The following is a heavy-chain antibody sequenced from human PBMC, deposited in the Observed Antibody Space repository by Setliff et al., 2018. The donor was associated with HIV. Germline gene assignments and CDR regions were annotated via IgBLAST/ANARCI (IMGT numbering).Heavy chain of an antibody. Sequence: PSETLSLTCTLSDASYSGTNHYWGWIRQPPGKGLEWIGSIDDSGMTYYSPSLRSRVTSSVDPSNIQFSLKLSCMAAADTAVYYCVRQAFYYASGTYSHFYMDVWGKGIAVTVSS. CDR1: DASYSGTNHY. V-gene: IGHV4-39*01. J-gene: IGHJ6*03. CDR3: VRQAFYYASGTYSHFYMDV. CDR2: IDDSGMT. D-gene: IGHD3-10*01.